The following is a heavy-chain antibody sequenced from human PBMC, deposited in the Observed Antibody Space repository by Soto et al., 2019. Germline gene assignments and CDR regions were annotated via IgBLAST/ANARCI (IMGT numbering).Heavy chain of an antibody. V-gene: IGHV4-61*01. CDR2: VYYSGST. J-gene: IGHJ4*02. Sequence: QVQLQESGPGLVKPSETLSLTCTVSGGSVSSDTYYWTWIRQPPGKGLEWIAYVYYSGSTNYNPSLXXRXTXXLDTSENQFSLRLSSMTAADTAVYYCARGSFEVDYWGQGILVTVSS. CDR3: ARGSFEVDY. CDR1: GGSVSSDTYY.